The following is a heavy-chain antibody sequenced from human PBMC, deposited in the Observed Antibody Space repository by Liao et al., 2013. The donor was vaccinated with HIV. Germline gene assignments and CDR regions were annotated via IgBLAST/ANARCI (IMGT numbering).Heavy chain of an antibody. CDR2: INHSGST. V-gene: IGHV4-59*12. CDR3: AREEGSGGSYYDFWSGYSPNWFDP. CDR1: GGSISSYY. D-gene: IGHD3-3*01. Sequence: QVQLQESGPGLVKPSETLSLTCTVSGGSISSYYWSWIRQPPGKGLEWIGEINHSGSTNYNPSLKSRVTISVDSSKTQVSLRLSSVTAADTALYYCAREEGSGGSYYDFWSGYSPNWFDPWGQGTLVTVSS. J-gene: IGHJ5*02.